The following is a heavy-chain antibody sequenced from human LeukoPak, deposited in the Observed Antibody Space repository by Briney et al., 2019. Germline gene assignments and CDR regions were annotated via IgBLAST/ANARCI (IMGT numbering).Heavy chain of an antibody. D-gene: IGHD5-12*01. CDR1: GFTFSSYE. CDR2: IISSGSTI. V-gene: IGHV3-48*03. Sequence: GGSLRISCAASGFTFSSYEMNWVRQAPGKGLEWGSYIISSGSTIYYADSVKGRFTISRKNTKNSPYLQMNSLRAEDTAVYYGAREVATTPGHWFDPWGQGTLVTVS. CDR3: AREVATTPGHWFDP. J-gene: IGHJ5*02.